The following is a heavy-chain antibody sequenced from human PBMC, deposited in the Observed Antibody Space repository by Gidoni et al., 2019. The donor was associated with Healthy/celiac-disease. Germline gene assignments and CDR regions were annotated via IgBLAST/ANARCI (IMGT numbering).Heavy chain of an antibody. D-gene: IGHD3-10*01. Sequence: QVQLVESGGGVVQPGRSLRLSCAASGFTFSSYGMNWVRQAPGKGLEWVAVICYDGSNKYYADSVKGRFTISRDNSKNTLYLQMNSRRAEDTAVYYCARWGGGDYYYYMDVWGKGTTVTVSS. J-gene: IGHJ6*03. V-gene: IGHV3-33*01. CDR3: ARWGGGDYYYYMDV. CDR1: GFTFSSYG. CDR2: ICYDGSNK.